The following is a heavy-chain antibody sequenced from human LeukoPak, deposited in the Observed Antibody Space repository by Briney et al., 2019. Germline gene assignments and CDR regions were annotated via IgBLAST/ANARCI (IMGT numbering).Heavy chain of an antibody. V-gene: IGHV3-33*01. Sequence: GGSLRLSCAASGFTFSSYDMHWARQAPGKGLEWVAVIWYDGSNENHVDSVKGRFTISRDNSKNTLYLQMNSLRAEDTAVYYCARGYSSAWEFDYWGQGTLVTVSS. CDR2: IWYDGSNE. J-gene: IGHJ4*02. CDR1: GFTFSSYD. D-gene: IGHD6-19*01. CDR3: ARGYSSAWEFDY.